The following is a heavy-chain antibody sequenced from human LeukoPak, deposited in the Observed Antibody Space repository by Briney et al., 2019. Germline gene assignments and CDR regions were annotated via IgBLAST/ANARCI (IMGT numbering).Heavy chain of an antibody. V-gene: IGHV1-69*04. CDR3: ARGVMVRGSQAYFDY. D-gene: IGHD3-10*01. CDR2: IIPVLGMA. Sequence: SVKVSCKASGGTFSSYAISWVRQAPGQRLEWMGRIIPVLGMAYYAQNFQGRVTITADKSTSTAYVELSSLRSEDTAVYYCARGVMVRGSQAYFDYWGQGTLVTVSS. J-gene: IGHJ4*02. CDR1: GGTFSSYA.